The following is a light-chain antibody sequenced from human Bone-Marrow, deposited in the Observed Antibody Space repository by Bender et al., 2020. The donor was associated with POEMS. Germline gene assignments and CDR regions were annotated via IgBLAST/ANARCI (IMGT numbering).Light chain of an antibody. J-gene: IGLJ3*02. CDR1: SSDVDGFNY. CDR2: DVS. Sequence: QSALTQPASVSGSPGQSVTISCTGASSDVDGFNYISWYRQYPGKAPQLLIYDVSSRLSGVSHRFSGSKSDNTASLTISGLQTEDEADYYCSSYSSSSTMWLFGGGTKLTVL. V-gene: IGLV2-14*03. CDR3: SSYSSSSTMWL.